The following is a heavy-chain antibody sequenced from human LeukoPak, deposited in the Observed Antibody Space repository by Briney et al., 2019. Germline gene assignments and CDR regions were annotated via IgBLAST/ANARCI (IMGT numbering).Heavy chain of an antibody. CDR1: GGSISSGGYY. J-gene: IGHJ4*02. CDR3: ARQGGTLGPYDS. D-gene: IGHD3-16*01. CDR2: IYYSGST. V-gene: IGHV4-39*01. Sequence: SETLSLTCTVSGGSISSGGYYWSWIRQHPGKGLEWIGYIYYSGSTYYNPSLKSRVTISVDTSKNQFSLKLSSVTAADTAVYYCARQGGTLGPYDSWGQGTLVTVSS.